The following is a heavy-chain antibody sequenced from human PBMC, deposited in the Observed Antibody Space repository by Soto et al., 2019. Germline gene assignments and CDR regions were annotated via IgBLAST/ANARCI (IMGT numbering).Heavy chain of an antibody. J-gene: IGHJ4*02. Sequence: EVQLVESGGGLVQPGRSLRLACAASGFTFDDYAMHWVRQGPGKGLEWVSGISWNSGRIDYADSVKGRFTISRDNAKKSLYLKMNSLRGEYTAVYYCAKDIREYGSGWTYFDIWGQGTLVTVSS. CDR2: ISWNSGRI. V-gene: IGHV3-9*01. CDR1: GFTFDDYA. CDR3: AKDIREYGSGWTYFDI. D-gene: IGHD6-19*01.